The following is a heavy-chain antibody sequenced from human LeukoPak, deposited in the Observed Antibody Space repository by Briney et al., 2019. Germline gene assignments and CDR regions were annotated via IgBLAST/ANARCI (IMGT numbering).Heavy chain of an antibody. Sequence: SETLSLTCTVSGYSISSGYYWGWIRQPPGKGLEWIGSIYHSGGTYYNPSLKSRVTISVDTSKNQFSLKLSSVTAADTAVYYCARDTFAVRVLDIWGQGTMVTVSS. D-gene: IGHD3-10*01. V-gene: IGHV4-38-2*02. J-gene: IGHJ3*02. CDR1: GYSISSGYY. CDR2: IYHSGGT. CDR3: ARDTFAVRVLDI.